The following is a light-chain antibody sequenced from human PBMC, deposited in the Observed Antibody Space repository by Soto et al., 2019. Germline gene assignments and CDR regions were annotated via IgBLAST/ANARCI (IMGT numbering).Light chain of an antibody. J-gene: IGKJ1*01. CDR1: QSVKSS. Sequence: EIMMTQSPATLSVSPGEGATLSCRASQSVKSSLAWYQQKPGQAPRLLIYGASNRATGIPDRFSGSGSGTDFTLTISRLEPEDLAVYYCQQYGSSLWTFGQGTKVDIK. CDR3: QQYGSSLWT. V-gene: IGKV3-20*01. CDR2: GAS.